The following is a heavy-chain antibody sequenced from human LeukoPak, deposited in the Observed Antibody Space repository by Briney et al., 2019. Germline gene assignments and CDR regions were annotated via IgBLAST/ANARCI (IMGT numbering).Heavy chain of an antibody. CDR2: IIPIFGTA. V-gene: IGHV1-69*13. J-gene: IGHJ5*02. CDR3: ARDQPPNWFDP. CDR1: GYTFTSYG. Sequence: ASVKVSCKASGYTFTSYGISWVRQAPGQGLEWMGGIIPIFGTANYAQKFQGRVTITADESTSTAYMELSSLRSEDTAVYYCARDQPPNWFDPWGQGTLVTVSS.